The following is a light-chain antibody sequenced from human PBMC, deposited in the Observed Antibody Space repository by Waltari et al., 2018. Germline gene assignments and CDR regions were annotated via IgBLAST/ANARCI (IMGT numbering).Light chain of an antibody. Sequence: NFLLTQPHSVSASPGKTVTISCTRSSGSLVTNYVQWYQQRPGSSPSMIIYEDNKRPSGFPDRFSGSIDSSSNSASLTISGLKTEDEADYYCQSYDTNIRVFGGGTKLTVL. J-gene: IGLJ3*02. CDR1: SGSLVTNY. CDR3: QSYDTNIRV. CDR2: EDN. V-gene: IGLV6-57*01.